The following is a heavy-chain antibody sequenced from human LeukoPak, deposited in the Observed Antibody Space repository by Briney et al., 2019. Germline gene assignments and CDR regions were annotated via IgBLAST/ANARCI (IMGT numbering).Heavy chain of an antibody. J-gene: IGHJ4*02. Sequence: SDTLSLTCAVYGESLNYYFWSWIRQSPGKGLEWIGDIFDGKTINYNPSLNSRVTISAATSSQQFSLNLKSVTAADTAVYFCASGAWAVRLNSWAQGALVIVSS. V-gene: IGHV4-34*12. D-gene: IGHD4-23*01. CDR2: IFDGKTI. CDR1: GESLNYYF. CDR3: ASGAWAVRLNS.